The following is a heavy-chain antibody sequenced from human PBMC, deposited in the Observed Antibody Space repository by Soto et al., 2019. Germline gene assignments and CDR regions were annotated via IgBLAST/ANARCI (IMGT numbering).Heavy chain of an antibody. J-gene: IGHJ4*02. V-gene: IGHV4-4*07. CDR1: GGSISPYY. D-gene: IGHD3-3*01. CDR2: IYASGST. CDR3: ARGGMVIIPSATAFDS. Sequence: SETLSLTCTVSGGSISPYYWSWIRQPAGKGLEWIGRIYASGSTNYNPSLKGRVTMSVATSKNQFSLKLSSMTAADTAVYYCARGGMVIIPSATAFDSWGQGTLVTVSS.